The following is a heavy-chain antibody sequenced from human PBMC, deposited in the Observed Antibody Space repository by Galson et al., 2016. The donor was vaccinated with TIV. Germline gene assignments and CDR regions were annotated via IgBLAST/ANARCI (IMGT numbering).Heavy chain of an antibody. D-gene: IGHD3-22*01. CDR2: IYYSGST. CDR1: GGSFSNYY. V-gene: IGHV4-59*01. Sequence: ETLSLTCAVYGGSFSNYYWSWIRQPPGKGLEWIGYIYYSGSTNYNPSLKSRVTISVDTSKNQFSLKLSSVTAADTAVYYCARDFTDSSGYYHTHWYFDLWGRGTLVTVSS. CDR3: ARDFTDSSGYYHTHWYFDL. J-gene: IGHJ2*01.